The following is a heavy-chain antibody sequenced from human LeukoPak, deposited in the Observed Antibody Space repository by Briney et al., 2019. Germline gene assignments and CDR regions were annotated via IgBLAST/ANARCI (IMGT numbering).Heavy chain of an antibody. J-gene: IGHJ4*02. CDR1: GYTFTSHG. Sequence: ASVKVSCKASGYTFTSHGISWVRQAPGQGLEWMGWISTYNANTNYAQKLQGRVTMTTDTSTGTAYMELRSLRSDDTAIYYCARSSFCSGGTCYSSLDYWGQGTLVTVSS. CDR3: ARSSFCSGGTCYSSLDY. V-gene: IGHV1-18*01. CDR2: ISTYNANT. D-gene: IGHD2-15*01.